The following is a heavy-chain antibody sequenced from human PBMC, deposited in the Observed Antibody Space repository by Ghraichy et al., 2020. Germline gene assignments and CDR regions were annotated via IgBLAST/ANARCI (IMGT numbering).Heavy chain of an antibody. CDR1: GYTLTELS. D-gene: IGHD7-27*01. CDR3: ATRFDGDDWFDP. J-gene: IGHJ5*02. Sequence: ASVKVSCKVSGYTLTELSMHWVRQAPGKGLEWMGGFDPEDGETIYAQKFQGRVTMTEDTSTDTAYMELSSLRSEDTAVYYCATRFDGDDWFDPWGQGTLVTVSS. V-gene: IGHV1-24*01. CDR2: FDPEDGET.